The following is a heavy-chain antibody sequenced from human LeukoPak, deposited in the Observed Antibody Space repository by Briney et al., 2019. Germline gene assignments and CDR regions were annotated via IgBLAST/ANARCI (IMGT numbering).Heavy chain of an antibody. V-gene: IGHV3-21*01. Sequence: GGSLRLSCAASGFTFSSYSMNWVRQAPGKGLEWVSSISSSSSYIYYADSVKGRFTISRDNAKNSLYLQMNSLRAEDTAVYYCARDDRAVGGRGLSYWGQGTLVTVSS. D-gene: IGHD6-19*01. CDR3: ARDDRAVGGRGLSY. CDR1: GFTFSSYS. CDR2: ISSSSSYI. J-gene: IGHJ4*02.